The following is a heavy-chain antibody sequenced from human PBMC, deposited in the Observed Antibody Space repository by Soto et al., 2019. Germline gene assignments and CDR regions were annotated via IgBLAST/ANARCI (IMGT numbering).Heavy chain of an antibody. CDR2: IIPIFGTA. J-gene: IGHJ6*02. Sequence: QVQLVQSGAEVKKPGSSVKVSCKASGGTFSSYAISWVRQAPGQGLEWMGGIIPIFGTANYAQKFQGRVTITADESTSTAYMELSSLRSEDTAVYYCARDRVAAPPYYYYGMDVWGQGTTVTVYS. CDR3: ARDRVAAPPYYYYGMDV. D-gene: IGHD6-6*01. V-gene: IGHV1-69*01. CDR1: GGTFSSYA.